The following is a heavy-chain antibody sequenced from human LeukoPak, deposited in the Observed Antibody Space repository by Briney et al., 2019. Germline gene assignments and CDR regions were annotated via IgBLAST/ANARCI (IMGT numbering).Heavy chain of an antibody. J-gene: IGHJ2*01. D-gene: IGHD2-8*01. Sequence: ASVTVSCKASGYTFTGYYMHWVRQAPGQGLEWMGWINPNSGGTNYAQKFQGRVTMTRDTSISTAYMELSRLRSDDTAVYYCARDQRGQYCTNGVCHGYFDLWGRGTLVTVSS. CDR2: INPNSGGT. V-gene: IGHV1-2*02. CDR1: GYTFTGYY. CDR3: ARDQRGQYCTNGVCHGYFDL.